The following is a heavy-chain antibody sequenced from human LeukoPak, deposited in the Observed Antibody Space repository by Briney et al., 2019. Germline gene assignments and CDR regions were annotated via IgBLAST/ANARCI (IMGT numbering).Heavy chain of an antibody. CDR1: GFSISSNW. D-gene: IGHD3-22*01. Sequence: GGSLRLSCAASGFSISSNWIHWVRQAPGKGPVWVSRINSDGRSTMYADSVKGRFTISRDKAKNSLHLQMNSLRAEDTAVYYCARVRKQYYYDNSHHRDASDVWGQGTMVIVSS. CDR3: ARVRKQYYYDNSHHRDASDV. V-gene: IGHV3-74*03. J-gene: IGHJ3*01. CDR2: INSDGRST.